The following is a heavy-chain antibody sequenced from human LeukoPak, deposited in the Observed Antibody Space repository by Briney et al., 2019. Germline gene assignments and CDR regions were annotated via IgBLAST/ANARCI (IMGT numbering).Heavy chain of an antibody. D-gene: IGHD3-16*02. V-gene: IGHV3-48*03. Sequence: PGGSLRLSCAASGFTFSSYEMNWVRQAPGKGLEWVSYISSSGSTIYYADSVKGRFTISRDNAKNSLYLQMNSLRSDDTAVYYCARVTMIMFGGVIVRTPIDYWGQGTLVTVSS. J-gene: IGHJ4*02. CDR3: ARVTMIMFGGVIVRTPIDY. CDR1: GFTFSSYE. CDR2: ISSSGSTI.